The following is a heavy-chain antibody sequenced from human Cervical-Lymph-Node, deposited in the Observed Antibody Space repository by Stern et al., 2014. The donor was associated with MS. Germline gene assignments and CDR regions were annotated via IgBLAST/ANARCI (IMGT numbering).Heavy chain of an antibody. Sequence: VQLVQSGPEVKRPGESLKISCQASGYTFTSYWIGWVRQMPGKGLEWIAIIFPGGSYFRYSPSSQGQATTSTDKSSSTAYLQWNNLKASDSAIYYCARQRYFDYWGQGTLVTVSS. V-gene: IGHV5-51*01. CDR3: ARQRYFDY. CDR1: GYTFTSYW. CDR2: IFPGGSYF. J-gene: IGHJ4*02.